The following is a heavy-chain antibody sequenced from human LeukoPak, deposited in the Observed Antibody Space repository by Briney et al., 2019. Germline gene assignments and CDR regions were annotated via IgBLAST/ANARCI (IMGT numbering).Heavy chain of an antibody. CDR2: ISYDGSNK. V-gene: IGHV3-30*03. Sequence: GGSLRLSCAVSGLTFSSYSMNWVRQAPGKGLEWVAFISYDGSNKYYADSVKGRFTISRDNSKNTLYLQMNGLRAEDTAVYYCAREGSAMGLFDYWGQGTLVTVSS. J-gene: IGHJ4*02. CDR1: GLTFSSYS. D-gene: IGHD5-18*01. CDR3: AREGSAMGLFDY.